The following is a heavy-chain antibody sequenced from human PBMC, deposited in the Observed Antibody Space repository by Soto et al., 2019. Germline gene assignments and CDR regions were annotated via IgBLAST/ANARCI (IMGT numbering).Heavy chain of an antibody. V-gene: IGHV4-59*01. D-gene: IGHD2-15*01. CDR1: GSSISSYY. J-gene: IGHJ6*02. CDR3: ARVYLGDSSGGSCFGYYGMDV. Sequence: SEALSLICTVSGSSISSYYWSLIRQPPGKGLEWIGFIYYSGSTNYNPSLKSRVTISVDTSKNQFSLKLRSVTAADTAGYYWARVYLGDSSGGSCFGYYGMDVWGQGTTVTVSS. CDR2: IYYSGST.